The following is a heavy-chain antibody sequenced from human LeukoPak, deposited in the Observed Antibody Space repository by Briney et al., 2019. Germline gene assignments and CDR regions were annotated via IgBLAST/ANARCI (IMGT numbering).Heavy chain of an antibody. Sequence: AETLSLTCIVSGVPISSRGYYWGWVRQPPGKGLEWVESIFYSGITSYNPSLKSRLTISIDTSKKQFCLKLDSLTAADTAVYDFSRRKGAGTPNYDGMDGWGQGTTVTVSS. J-gene: IGHJ6*02. CDR1: GVPISSRGYY. V-gene: IGHV4-39*01. D-gene: IGHD1-7*01. CDR3: SRRKGAGTPNYDGMDG. CDR2: IFYSGIT.